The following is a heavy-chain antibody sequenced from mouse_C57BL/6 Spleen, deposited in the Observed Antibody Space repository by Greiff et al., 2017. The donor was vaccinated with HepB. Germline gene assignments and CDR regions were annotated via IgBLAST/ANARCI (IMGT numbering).Heavy chain of an antibody. V-gene: IGHV3-6*01. CDR3: ARDGDPWFAY. J-gene: IGHJ3*01. D-gene: IGHD2-13*01. CDR1: GYSITSGYY. CDR2: ISYDGSN. Sequence: EVQLVESGPGLVKPSQSLSLTCSVTGYSITSGYYWNWIRQFPGNKLEWMGYISYDGSNNYNPSLKNRISITRDTSKNQFFLKLNSVTTEDTATYYCARDGDPWFAYWGQGTLVTVSA.